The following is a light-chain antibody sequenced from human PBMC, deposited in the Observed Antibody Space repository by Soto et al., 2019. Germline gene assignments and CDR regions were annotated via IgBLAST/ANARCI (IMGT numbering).Light chain of an antibody. V-gene: IGLV2-8*01. CDR3: SSYTGSNNVV. J-gene: IGLJ2*01. Sequence: SALTQPPSASGSPGQSVTISCTGASSDVGGYSYVSWYQQHPGKAPKLMIYEVNKRPSGVPDRFSGSKSGNTASLTVSGLQAEDEADYYCSSYTGSNNVVFGGGTKLTVL. CDR1: SSDVGGYSY. CDR2: EVN.